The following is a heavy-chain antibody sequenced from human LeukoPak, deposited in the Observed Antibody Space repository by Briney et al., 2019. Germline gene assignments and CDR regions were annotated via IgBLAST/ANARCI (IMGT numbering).Heavy chain of an antibody. CDR3: ARDLRGDAFDI. Sequence: ASVKVSCKASGYTFTSYAMNWVRQAPGQGLELMGWINTNTGNPTYAQGFTGRFVFSMDTSVSTAYLQISSLKAEDTAVYYCARDLRGDAFDIWGQGTMDTVSS. V-gene: IGHV7-4-1*02. CDR2: INTNTGNP. CDR1: GYTFTSYA. J-gene: IGHJ3*02. D-gene: IGHD5/OR15-5a*01.